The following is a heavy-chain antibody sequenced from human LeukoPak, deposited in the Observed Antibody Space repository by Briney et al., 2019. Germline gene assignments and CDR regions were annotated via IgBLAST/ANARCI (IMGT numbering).Heavy chain of an antibody. Sequence: PGGSLRLSRAASGFTFSSYEMNWVRQAPGKGLEWVSYISSSGSTIYYADSVKGRFTISRDNAKNSLYLQMDSLRAEDTALYYCAKAVSYWNWFDPWGQGTLVTVSS. D-gene: IGHD1-26*01. CDR2: ISSSGSTI. V-gene: IGHV3-48*03. J-gene: IGHJ5*02. CDR1: GFTFSSYE. CDR3: AKAVSYWNWFDP.